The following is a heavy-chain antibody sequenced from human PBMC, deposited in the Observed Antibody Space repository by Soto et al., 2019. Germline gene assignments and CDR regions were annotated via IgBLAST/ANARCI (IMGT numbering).Heavy chain of an antibody. CDR2: ISGSGGST. CDR1: GFTFSSYA. Sequence: EVQLLESGGGLVQPGGSLRLSCAASGFTFSSYAMSWVRQAPGKGLEWVSAISGSGGSTYYADSVKGRFTISRDNSKNTLYLQMNSLRAEDTAVYYCAKGGDFGVWFGVSEYYFDYWGQGTLVTVSS. D-gene: IGHD3-10*01. J-gene: IGHJ4*02. V-gene: IGHV3-23*01. CDR3: AKGGDFGVWFGVSEYYFDY.